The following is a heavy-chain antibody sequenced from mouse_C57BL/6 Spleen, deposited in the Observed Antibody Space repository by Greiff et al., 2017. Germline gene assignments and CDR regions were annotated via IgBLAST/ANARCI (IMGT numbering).Heavy chain of an antibody. Sequence: QVQLPQPGAELVRPGSSVKLSCKASGYTFTSYWMTWVKQSPIPGLEWIGNLDPSDSETHYNQMFKYKATLTVDKSSSTAYMQLSSLTSEDSAVYYCARGELPKAMDYWGQGTSVTGSS. J-gene: IGHJ4*01. CDR2: LDPSDSET. CDR1: GYTFTSYW. CDR3: ARGELPKAMDY. V-gene: IGHV1-52*01.